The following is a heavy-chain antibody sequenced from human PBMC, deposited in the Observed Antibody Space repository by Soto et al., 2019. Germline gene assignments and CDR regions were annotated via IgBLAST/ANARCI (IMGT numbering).Heavy chain of an antibody. D-gene: IGHD6-13*01. J-gene: IGHJ4*02. V-gene: IGHV4-59*01. CDR1: GGSISSYY. CDR3: ARFKAAAALDY. CDR2: IYYSGST. Sequence: SETLSLTCTVSGGSISSYYWSWIRQPPGKGLEWIGYIYYSGSTNYNPSLKSRVTISVDTSKNQFSLKLSSVTAADTAVYYCARFKAAAALDYWGQGTLVTVSS.